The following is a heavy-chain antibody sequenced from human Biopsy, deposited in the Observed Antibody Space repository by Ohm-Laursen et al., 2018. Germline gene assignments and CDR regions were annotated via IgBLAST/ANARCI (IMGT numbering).Heavy chain of an antibody. CDR2: IIPTFDTP. D-gene: IGHD3-10*01. CDR1: GGTFSSYV. CDR3: AGGAAKGNPYDH. V-gene: IGHV1-69*06. Sequence: PVKVSCKASGGTFSSYVISWVRQAPGQGLEWMGRIIPTFDTPTYAPDFQGRVAFTADKSTGTAHLDLSRLRSEDTAIYYCAGGAAKGNPYDHWGQGTLVTVSS. J-gene: IGHJ5*02.